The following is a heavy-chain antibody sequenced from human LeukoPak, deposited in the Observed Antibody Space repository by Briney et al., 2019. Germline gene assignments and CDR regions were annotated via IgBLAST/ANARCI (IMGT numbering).Heavy chain of an antibody. D-gene: IGHD3-3*01. CDR2: INPNSGGT. CDR3: ARVYYDFWSGYYTDVYDY. Sequence: ASVKVSCKASGYTFTGYYMHWVRQAPGQGLEWMGWINPNSGGTNYAQKLQGRVTMTTDTSTSTAYMELRSLRSDDTAVYYCARVYYDFWSGYYTDVYDYWGQGTLVTVSS. CDR1: GYTFTGYY. V-gene: IGHV1-2*02. J-gene: IGHJ4*02.